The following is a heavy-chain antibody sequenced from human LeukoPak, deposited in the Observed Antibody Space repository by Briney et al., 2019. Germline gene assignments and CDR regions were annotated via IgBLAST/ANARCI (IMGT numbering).Heavy chain of an antibody. CDR2: FDPEDGET. CDR1: GYTLTELS. D-gene: IGHD3-22*01. CDR3: ATMGVYYYDSRDY. V-gene: IGHV1-24*01. Sequence: ASGKVSCKVSGYTLTELSMHWVRQAPGKGLEWVGGFDPEDGETIYAQKFQGRVTMTEDTSTDTAYMELSSLRSEDTAVYYCATMGVYYYDSRDYWGQGTLVTVSS. J-gene: IGHJ4*02.